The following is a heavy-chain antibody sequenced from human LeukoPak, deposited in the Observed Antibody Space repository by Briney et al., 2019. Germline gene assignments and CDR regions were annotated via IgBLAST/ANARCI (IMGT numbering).Heavy chain of an antibody. CDR1: GGSFSGYY. J-gene: IGHJ4*02. V-gene: IGHV4-34*01. Sequence: SETLSPTCAVYGGSFSGYYWSWIRQPPGKGLEWIGSIYHSGSTYYNPSLKSRVTISVDTSKNQFSLKLSSVTAADTAVYYCARGEGVYDSSGYYPDYWGQGTLVTVSS. CDR2: IYHSGST. D-gene: IGHD3-22*01. CDR3: ARGEGVYDSSGYYPDY.